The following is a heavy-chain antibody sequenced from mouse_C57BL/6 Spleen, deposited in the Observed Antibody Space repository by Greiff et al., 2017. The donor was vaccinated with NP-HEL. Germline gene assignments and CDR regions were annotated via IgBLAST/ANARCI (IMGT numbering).Heavy chain of an antibody. J-gene: IGHJ2*01. CDR3: ARRGGNYALYYFDY. D-gene: IGHD2-1*01. CDR2: IHPNSGST. V-gene: IGHV1-64*01. CDR1: GYTFTSYW. Sequence: QVQLQQPGAELVKPGASVKLSCKASGYTFTSYWMHWVKQRPGQGLEWIGMIHPNSGSTNYNEKFKSKATLTVDKSSSTAYMQLSSLTSEDSAVYYCARRGGNYALYYFDYWGQGTTLTVSS.